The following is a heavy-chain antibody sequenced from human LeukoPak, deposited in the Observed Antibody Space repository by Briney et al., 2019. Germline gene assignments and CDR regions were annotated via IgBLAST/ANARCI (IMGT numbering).Heavy chain of an antibody. Sequence: SETLSLTCGVSGYSISRGYYWGWIRQPPGNGLEWIGNIYHTGSTYYNPSLRSRVTITVDTSKNQFFLKLTSVTAADTAVYYCARGLEGYSAGWSRFFEYWGQGTLATVSS. CDR3: ARGLEGYSAGWSRFFEY. CDR2: IYHTGST. J-gene: IGHJ4*02. CDR1: GYSISRGYY. V-gene: IGHV4-38-2*01. D-gene: IGHD6-19*01.